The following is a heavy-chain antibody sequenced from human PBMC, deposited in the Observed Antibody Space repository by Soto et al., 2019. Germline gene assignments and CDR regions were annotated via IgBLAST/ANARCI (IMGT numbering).Heavy chain of an antibody. CDR1: GGSISSGGYY. CDR3: ARDNRNSASWFDP. CDR2: IYYSGST. D-gene: IGHD4-4*01. V-gene: IGHV4-31*03. J-gene: IGHJ5*02. Sequence: SQTLSLTCTVSGGSISSGGYYWSWIRQHPGKGLEWIGYIYYSGSTYYNPSLKSRVTISVDTSKNQFSLKLSSVTAADTAVYYCARDNRNSASWFDPWGQGTLVTVSS.